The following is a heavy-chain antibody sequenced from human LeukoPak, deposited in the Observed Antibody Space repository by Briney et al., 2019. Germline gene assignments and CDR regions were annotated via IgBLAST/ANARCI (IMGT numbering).Heavy chain of an antibody. J-gene: IGHJ4*02. CDR2: ISGYNGNT. Sequence: ASMKVSCKASGYPFTNYGTSWVRQAPGQGLEWMGWISGYNGNTNSAQKVQGRVTMTRDTSTSTVYMELSSLRSEDTAVYYCAREDGSGSYPLDYWGQGTLVTVSS. V-gene: IGHV1-18*01. CDR1: GYPFTNYG. CDR3: AREDGSGSYPLDY. D-gene: IGHD3-10*01.